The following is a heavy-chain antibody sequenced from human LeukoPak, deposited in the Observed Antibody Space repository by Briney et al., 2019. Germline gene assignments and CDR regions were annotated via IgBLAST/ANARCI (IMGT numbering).Heavy chain of an antibody. Sequence: SETLSLTCAVYGGSLGGYYWSWIRQPPGKGLEWIGEINHSGNTNYNPSLKSRVTIPVDASNNQFSLKLSSVTAADTAVYYCARGPRGGQYFDSWGLGTLVTVSS. CDR1: GGSLGGYY. D-gene: IGHD6-25*01. J-gene: IGHJ4*02. V-gene: IGHV4-34*01. CDR3: ARGPRGGQYFDS. CDR2: INHSGNT.